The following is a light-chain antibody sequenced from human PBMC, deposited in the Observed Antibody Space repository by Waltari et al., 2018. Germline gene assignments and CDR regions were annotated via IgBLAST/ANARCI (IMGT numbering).Light chain of an antibody. J-gene: IGLJ2*01. V-gene: IGLV1-44*01. CDR2: SND. CDR3: AAWDDSLKGVV. CDR1: NSNISSNF. Sequence: QSVLTQPPSASGTPGQRVTISCSGSNSNISSNFVNWSQQLPGTPPKLFIYSNDYPPSGVPDRFSGSKSGTYASLAISGLQSEDEADYYCAAWDDSLKGVVFGGGTKLTVL.